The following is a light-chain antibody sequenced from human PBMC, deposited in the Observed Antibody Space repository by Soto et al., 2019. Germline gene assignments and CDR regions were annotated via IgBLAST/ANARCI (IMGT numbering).Light chain of an antibody. J-gene: IGLJ2*01. Sequence: QPVLTQSSSASASLGSSGKLTCTLSSGQSSNIIAWHQQQPGKAPRCLMKLAGNGNWNKGSRVPDRFSGSSSGADRYLTIPLLQAEDEADYYGQICGTDHQIFGGGTKVTVL. CDR3: QICGTDHQI. V-gene: IGLV4-60*01. CDR2: LAGNGNW. CDR1: SGQSSNI.